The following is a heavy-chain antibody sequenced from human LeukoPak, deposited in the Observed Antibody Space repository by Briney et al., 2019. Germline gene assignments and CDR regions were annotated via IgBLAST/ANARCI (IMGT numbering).Heavy chain of an antibody. Sequence: SETLSLTCSVSGGSISGYYWSWIRQSPGKGRVWIGYMYYTGSTNYNPSLKSRVTISIDMSKNQFSLTLNSVTAADTALYYCARHFTYYYDSSGYPRDAFDIWGQGTMVTVSP. D-gene: IGHD3-22*01. J-gene: IGHJ3*02. CDR1: GGSISGYY. V-gene: IGHV4-59*08. CDR3: ARHFTYYYDSSGYPRDAFDI. CDR2: MYYTGST.